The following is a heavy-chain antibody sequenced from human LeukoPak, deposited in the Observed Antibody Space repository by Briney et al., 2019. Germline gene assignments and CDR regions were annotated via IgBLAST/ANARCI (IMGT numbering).Heavy chain of an antibody. CDR3: ARDEAMYYDSSGYWYYFDY. Sequence: GGSLRLSCAASGFTFSDYYMSWIRQAPGKGLEWVSYISSSGSTIYYADSVKGRFTISRDNAKNSLYLQMNSLRAEDTAVYYCARDEAMYYDSSGYWYYFDYWGQGTLVTVSS. V-gene: IGHV3-11*04. CDR2: ISSSGSTI. CDR1: GFTFSDYY. D-gene: IGHD3-22*01. J-gene: IGHJ4*02.